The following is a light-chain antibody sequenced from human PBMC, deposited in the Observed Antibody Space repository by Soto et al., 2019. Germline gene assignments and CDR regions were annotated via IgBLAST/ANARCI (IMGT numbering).Light chain of an antibody. Sequence: DIQMTQSPSTLSASVGVRVTITCRASQSISIWLAWYQQKPWRAPKLLIYKASSLETEVPSRFSGSGSGTEFTLIISRLQPDDFASYYCQQYGSSSPWTFRQGTKVEIK. CDR3: QQYGSSSPWT. J-gene: IGKJ1*01. CDR2: KAS. V-gene: IGKV1-5*03. CDR1: QSISIW.